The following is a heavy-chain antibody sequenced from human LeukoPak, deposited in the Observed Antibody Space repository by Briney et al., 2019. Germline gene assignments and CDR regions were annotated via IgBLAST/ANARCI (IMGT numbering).Heavy chain of an antibody. CDR3: AKGARWELPLDY. CDR1: GFTFSSYF. J-gene: IGHJ4*02. Sequence: GGSLRLSCAASGFTFSSYFMNWVRQAPGKGLEWVSSISSSSTYIYYADSVEGRFTISRDNSMDTLYLQMNSLRADDTAVYYCAKGARWELPLDYWGQGTLVTVSS. D-gene: IGHD1-26*01. CDR2: ISSSSTYI. V-gene: IGHV3-21*04.